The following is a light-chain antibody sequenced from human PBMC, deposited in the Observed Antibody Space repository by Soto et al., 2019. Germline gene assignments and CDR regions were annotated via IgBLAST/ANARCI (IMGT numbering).Light chain of an antibody. Sequence: SALPQPASLSGSPGQSITISCTRTSSDVGAYNYVSWYQQHPGKAPRLMIYDVNNRPSGVSNRFSGSKSGNTASLTISGLQAEDEADYYCSSYTSSSTYVFGTGTKVTVL. CDR3: SSYTSSSTYV. CDR1: SSDVGAYNY. J-gene: IGLJ1*01. CDR2: DVN. V-gene: IGLV2-14*03.